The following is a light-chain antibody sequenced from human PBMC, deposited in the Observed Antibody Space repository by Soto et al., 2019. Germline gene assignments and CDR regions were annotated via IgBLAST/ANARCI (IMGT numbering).Light chain of an antibody. CDR3: QEYENTPGT. J-gene: IGKJ5*01. CDR1: QSVGSSF. CDR2: SAS. V-gene: IGKV3-20*01. Sequence: IVLTHSPGTLSLSPWERATLTSRASQSVGSSFLVWYQQKPGQAPRLLIYSASSRATGIPDRFSGSGSGTDFTLDISRLEPEDFAVYYCQEYENTPGTFGRGTRLEIK.